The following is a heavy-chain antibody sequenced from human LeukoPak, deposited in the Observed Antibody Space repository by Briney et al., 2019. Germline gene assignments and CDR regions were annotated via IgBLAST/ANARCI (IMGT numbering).Heavy chain of an antibody. V-gene: IGHV4-59*01. J-gene: IGHJ5*02. CDR3: ARDGVVGATMEYNWFDP. D-gene: IGHD1-26*01. CDR1: GGSISSYY. Sequence: PSETLSLTCTVSGGSISSYYWSWIRQPPGKGLELIGYIYYSGSTNYNPSLKSRVTISVDTSKNQFSLTLSSVTAADTAVYYCARDGVVGATMEYNWFDPWGQGTLVTVSS. CDR2: IYYSGST.